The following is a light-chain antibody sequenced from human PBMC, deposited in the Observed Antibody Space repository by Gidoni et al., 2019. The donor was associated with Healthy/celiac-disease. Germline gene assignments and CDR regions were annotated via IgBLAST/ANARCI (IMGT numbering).Light chain of an antibody. CDR2: GAS. J-gene: IGKJ2*01. V-gene: IGKV3-15*01. CDR1: QSVSSN. CDR3: QQYNNWTPYT. Sequence: EIVMTQSPATLSVSPGERATLSCRASQSVSSNLSWYQQKPGQAPRLLIYGASTRATRIPARCSGSGSETEFTLTISSLQYEDFAVYYCQQYNNWTPYTFGQGTKLEIK.